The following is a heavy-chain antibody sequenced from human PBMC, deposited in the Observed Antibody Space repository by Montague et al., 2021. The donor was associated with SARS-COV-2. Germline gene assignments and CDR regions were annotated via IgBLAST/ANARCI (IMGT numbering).Heavy chain of an antibody. Sequence: SETLSLTCGVSGASVTSTNWWNWVRQPTGKGLEWIGEIYHTGNTNYSPSLKNRVSISLDKSKNQLSLRLNSVTAADTAVYYCASPKEGSGYYRPFDYWGQGTLVTVSS. CDR3: ASPKEGSGYYRPFDY. CDR1: GASVTSTNW. CDR2: IYHTGNT. J-gene: IGHJ4*02. D-gene: IGHD3-22*01. V-gene: IGHV4-4*02.